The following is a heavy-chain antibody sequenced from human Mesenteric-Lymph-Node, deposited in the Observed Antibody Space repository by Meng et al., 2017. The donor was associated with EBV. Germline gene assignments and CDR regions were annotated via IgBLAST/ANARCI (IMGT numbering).Heavy chain of an antibody. Sequence: QVQRQESGPGLVKPSQTLSLTCAVSGGSISSGGYYWSWIRQPPGKGLEWIGYIYYSGSTYYNPSLKSRVTISVDTSKNQFSLKLSSVIAADTAVYYCARLVVVPAALDYWGQGTLVTVSS. CDR3: ARLVVVPAALDY. CDR1: GGSISSGGYY. CDR2: IYYSGST. V-gene: IGHV4-30-4*01. D-gene: IGHD2-2*01. J-gene: IGHJ4*02.